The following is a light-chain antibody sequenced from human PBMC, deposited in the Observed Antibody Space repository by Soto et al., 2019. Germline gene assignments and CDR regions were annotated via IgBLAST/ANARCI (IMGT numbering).Light chain of an antibody. Sequence: SVLAQPRSVSGSPGQSVTMSCTGTSSDVGGYNFVSWYQQHPGKAPKLMIYDVSERPSGVPDRFFGSKSGNTASLTISGLQAEDEADYYCCSYAGSYTEVFGTGTKVTVL. CDR1: SSDVGGYNF. J-gene: IGLJ1*01. CDR2: DVS. V-gene: IGLV2-11*01. CDR3: CSYAGSYTEV.